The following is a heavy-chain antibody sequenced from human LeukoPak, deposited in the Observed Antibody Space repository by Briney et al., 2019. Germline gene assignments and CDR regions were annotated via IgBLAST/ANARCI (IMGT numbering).Heavy chain of an antibody. V-gene: IGHV3-74*03. CDR3: AREGGAQVLAN. CDR2: LNGDGGQT. Sequence: PGGSLRLSCAASGFTFGNYWMHWVRHAPGKGLVWLSGLNGDGGQTMYAASVKGRFTISRDNAKNTVYLQMNRLSIEDTAVYFCAREGGAQVLANWGEGSLVTVYS. D-gene: IGHD4/OR15-4a*01. CDR1: GFTFGNYW. J-gene: IGHJ4*02.